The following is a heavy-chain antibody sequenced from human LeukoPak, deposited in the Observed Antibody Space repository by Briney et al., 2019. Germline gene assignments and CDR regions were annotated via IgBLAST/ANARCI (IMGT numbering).Heavy chain of an antibody. D-gene: IGHD1-26*01. Sequence: PGGSLRLSCAASGFTFSSYSMNRVRQAPGKGLEWVSSISSSSSYIYYADSVKGRFTISRDNAKNSLYLQMNSLRAEDTAVYYCARGVGSGSPKYGMDVWGQGTTVTVSS. J-gene: IGHJ6*02. CDR2: ISSSSSYI. CDR3: ARGVGSGSPKYGMDV. V-gene: IGHV3-21*01. CDR1: GFTFSSYS.